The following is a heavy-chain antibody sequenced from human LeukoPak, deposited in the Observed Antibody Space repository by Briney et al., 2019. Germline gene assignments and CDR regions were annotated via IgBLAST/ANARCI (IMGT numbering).Heavy chain of an antibody. D-gene: IGHD3-10*01. Sequence: GGFLRLSCAASGFNFTTYAMHWVRQAPGKGLEWVAVISSDGSNKLYADSVKGRFSISRDNSKKTLDPQMNSLRPEDTAVYYCVRAPLGVRGRESWFDLWGQGTLVTVSS. CDR2: ISSDGSNK. CDR1: GFNFTTYA. CDR3: VRAPLGVRGRESWFDL. J-gene: IGHJ5*02. V-gene: IGHV3-30-3*01.